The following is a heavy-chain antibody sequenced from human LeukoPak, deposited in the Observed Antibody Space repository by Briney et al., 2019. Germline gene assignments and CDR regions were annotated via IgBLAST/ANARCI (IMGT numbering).Heavy chain of an antibody. V-gene: IGHV4-59*05. D-gene: IGHD2-2*01. CDR3: TRHFRVVPAASPVDY. CDR1: GGSISSYY. Sequence: SETLSLTCTVSGGSISSYYGSWIRQPPGKWLELIGSIYYSGSTYYNPSLKGRVTVSVDTFKNQFSLKLSPVIAEYSVLFYCTRHFRVVPAASPVDYWGKGTLVTVSS. CDR2: IYYSGST. J-gene: IGHJ4*02.